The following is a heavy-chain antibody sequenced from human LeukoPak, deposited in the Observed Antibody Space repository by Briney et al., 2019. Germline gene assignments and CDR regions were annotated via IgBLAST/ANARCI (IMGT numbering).Heavy chain of an antibody. D-gene: IGHD2-15*01. CDR3: AKGVVAGRHAFDI. V-gene: IGHV3-48*04. CDR2: ISSSSSTI. J-gene: IGHJ3*02. Sequence: GGSLRLSCAASGFTFSSCSMNWVRQAPGKGLEWVSYISSSSSTIYYADSVKGRFTISRDNAKNSLFLQMNSLRAEDTAVYYCAKGVVAGRHAFDIWGQGTMVTVSS. CDR1: GFTFSSCS.